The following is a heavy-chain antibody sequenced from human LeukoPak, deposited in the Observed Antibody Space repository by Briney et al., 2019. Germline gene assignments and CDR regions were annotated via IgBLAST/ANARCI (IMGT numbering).Heavy chain of an antibody. CDR1: GGSFSGYY. D-gene: IGHD2-2*01. CDR2: INHSGST. V-gene: IGHV4-34*01. J-gene: IGHJ5*02. Sequence: PSETLSLTCAVYGGSFSGYYWSWIRQPPGKGLEWIGEINHSGSTNYNPSLKSRVTISVDTSKNQFSLKLSSVTAADTAVYYCARVVPAAMSYWFDPWGQGTLVTVSS. CDR3: ARVVPAAMSYWFDP.